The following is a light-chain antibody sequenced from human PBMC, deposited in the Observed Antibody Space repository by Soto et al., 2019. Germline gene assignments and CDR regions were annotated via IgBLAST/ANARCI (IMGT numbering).Light chain of an antibody. Sequence: EIVVTQSPATLSLSPGERATRSCRASQSVSSYLGWYQQKPGQAPRLLIYGTSSRATGIPDRFSGSGSGTDFTLTISRLEPEDFAVYYCQQYGNSPITFGQGTRLEIK. V-gene: IGKV3-20*01. CDR1: QSVSSY. CDR2: GTS. CDR3: QQYGNSPIT. J-gene: IGKJ5*01.